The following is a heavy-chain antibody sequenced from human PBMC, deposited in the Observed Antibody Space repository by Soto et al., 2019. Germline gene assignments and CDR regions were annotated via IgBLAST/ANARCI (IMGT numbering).Heavy chain of an antibody. D-gene: IGHD4-17*01. Sequence: EVQLLESGGALVQPGGSLRLSCAASEFTFSTSGMTWVRLAPGRGLDYVSAINPSGSRTYYADSVKGRFTISRDNSKNTLYPQMNSLRAEDTAIYYCAKTPRGGDYGDWYFDLWGRGTLVTVSS. CDR3: AKTPRGGDYGDWYFDL. CDR2: INPSGSRT. CDR1: EFTFSTSG. J-gene: IGHJ2*01. V-gene: IGHV3-23*05.